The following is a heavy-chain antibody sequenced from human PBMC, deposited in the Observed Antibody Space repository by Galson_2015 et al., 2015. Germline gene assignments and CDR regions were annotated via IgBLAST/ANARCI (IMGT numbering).Heavy chain of an antibody. CDR3: ATDRKTVGTTPFGDFDY. Sequence: SVKVSCKASGYTFTSYYMHWVRQAPGQGLEWMGIINPSGGSTSYAQKFQGRVTMTRDTSTSTVYLELSSLGSEDTAVYYCATDRKTVGTTPFGDFDYWGQGTLVTVSS. J-gene: IGHJ4*02. CDR2: INPSGGST. V-gene: IGHV1-46*01. CDR1: GYTFTSYY. D-gene: IGHD1-26*01.